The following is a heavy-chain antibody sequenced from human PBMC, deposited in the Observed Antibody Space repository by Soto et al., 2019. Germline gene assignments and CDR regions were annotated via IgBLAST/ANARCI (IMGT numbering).Heavy chain of an antibody. V-gene: IGHV1-3*01. CDR1: GYTFTSYA. CDR2: INAGNGNT. D-gene: IGHD3-9*01. J-gene: IGHJ4*02. Sequence: ASVKVSCKASGYTFTSYAMHWVRQAPGQRLEWMGWINAGNGNTKYSQKFQGRVTITRDTSASTAYMELSSLRSEDTAVYYCARVGAGDDILTGYSSVGPFDYWGQGTLVTVSS. CDR3: ARVGAGDDILTGYSSVGPFDY.